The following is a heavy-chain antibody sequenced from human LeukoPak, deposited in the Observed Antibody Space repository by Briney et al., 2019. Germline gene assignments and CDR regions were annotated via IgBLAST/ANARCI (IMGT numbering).Heavy chain of an antibody. V-gene: IGHV3-43*02. Sequence: GGSLRLSSSAYGFTFDDYAMHWVRQAPGKGREWVSLIIGDGGSTYDADSVKGRFTNSRDKSKHSLYLQMNSLRTEDTALYYCAKDISYDYVWGSYRPRQIYYFDYWGQGSLVTVSS. CDR2: IIGDGGST. D-gene: IGHD3-16*02. CDR3: AKDISYDYVWGSYRPRQIYYFDY. CDR1: GFTFDDYA. J-gene: IGHJ4*02.